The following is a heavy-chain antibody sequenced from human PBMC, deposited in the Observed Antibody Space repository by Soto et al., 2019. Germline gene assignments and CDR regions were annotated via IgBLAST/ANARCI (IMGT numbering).Heavy chain of an antibody. CDR1: GVTFSSYA. J-gene: IGHJ5*02. CDR2: ISGSGGST. D-gene: IGHD5-18*01. V-gene: IGHV3-23*01. Sequence: LGLSCAASGVTFSSYAMSWVRQAPGKGLEWVSAISGSGGSTYYADSVKGRFTISRDNSKNTLYLQMNSLRAEDTAVYYCAKTRSSAYSYGGLESLGQGTLVTVS. CDR3: AKTRSSAYSYGGLES.